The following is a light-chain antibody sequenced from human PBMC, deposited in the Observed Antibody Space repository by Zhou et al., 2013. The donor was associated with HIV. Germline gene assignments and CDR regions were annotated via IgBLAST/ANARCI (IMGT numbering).Light chain of an antibody. CDR2: KVS. CDR1: QSLVYNDGNTY. J-gene: IGKJ2*01. CDR3: MQGSQRPPA. Sequence: VVMTQSPLSLSVPLGQPASMSCASSQSLVYNDGNTYLNWYQQRPGQSPRRLMFKVSNRDSGVPERFSAGGSGSNFTLQIARVESEDVGTYYCMQGSQRPPAFGQGTKLDI. V-gene: IGKV2-30*01.